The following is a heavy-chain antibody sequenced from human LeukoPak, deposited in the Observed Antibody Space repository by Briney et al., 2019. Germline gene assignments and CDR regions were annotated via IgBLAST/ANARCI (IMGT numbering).Heavy chain of an antibody. CDR1: GGSISSYY. CDR2: IYYSGST. V-gene: IGHV4-59*01. J-gene: IGHJ6*02. CDR3: ARDSVDPNYYYYYGMDV. Sequence: SETLSLTCTVSGGSISSYYWSWIRQPPGKGLEWIGYIYYSGSTNYNPSLKSRVTISVDTSKNQFSLKLSSVTAADTAVYYCARDSVDPNYYYYYGMDVWGQGTTVTVSS.